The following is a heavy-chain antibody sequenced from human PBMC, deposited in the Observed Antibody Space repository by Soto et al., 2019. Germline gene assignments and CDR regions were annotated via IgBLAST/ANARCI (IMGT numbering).Heavy chain of an antibody. V-gene: IGHV1-2*04. CDR3: ARADYFSAFDI. CDR2: INPNSGGT. CDR1: GYTFTGYY. J-gene: IGHJ3*02. D-gene: IGHD3-16*01. Sequence: ASVEVSCKASGYTFTGYYMHWVRQAPGQGLEWMGWINPNSGGTNYAQKFQGWVTMTRDTSISTAYMELSRLRSDDTAVYYCARADYFSAFDIWGQGTMVTVSS.